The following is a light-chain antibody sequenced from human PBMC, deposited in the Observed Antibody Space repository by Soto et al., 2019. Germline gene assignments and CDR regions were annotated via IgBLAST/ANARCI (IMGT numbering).Light chain of an antibody. J-gene: IGKJ5*01. CDR3: QQRKNWPPIT. Sequence: EIVMTQSPATLSLSPGERATLSCRASQTIDKFLAWYQQRPGQPPRLLIFDSSNRATGVPVRFSGSGSGTVFTLTIGSLEPEDSAVYYCQQRKNWPPITFGQGTRLEIK. CDR1: QTIDKF. CDR2: DSS. V-gene: IGKV3-11*01.